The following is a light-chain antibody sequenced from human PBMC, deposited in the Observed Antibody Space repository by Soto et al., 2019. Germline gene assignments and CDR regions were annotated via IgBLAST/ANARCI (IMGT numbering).Light chain of an antibody. J-gene: IGKJ1*01. CDR2: DAS. CDR3: QHYDDYPWT. V-gene: IGKV1-5*01. Sequence: DIQMTQSPSTLSATAGDRVTITCRASQSISSWLAWYQHKPGKAPKLLIYDASNLDSGVPSRFSGSGSGTEFTLTISSLQADDFATYYCQHYDDYPWTFGQGTKVDIK. CDR1: QSISSW.